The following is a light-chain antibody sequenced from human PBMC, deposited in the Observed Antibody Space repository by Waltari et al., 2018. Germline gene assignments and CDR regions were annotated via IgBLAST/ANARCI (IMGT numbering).Light chain of an antibody. Sequence: QSALTQPASVSGSPGQSVTIFCAGTSNDVGGSNSVSWYQEHPGQAPIVIIYDVSDPPSGVSGLFSCSTSGNTASLTISVLPAEEEADYCCCYQSSNDVVLFGGGTKLTVL. CDR2: DVS. CDR1: SNDVGGSNS. CDR3: CYQSSNDVVL. J-gene: IGLJ2*01. V-gene: IGLV2-14*01.